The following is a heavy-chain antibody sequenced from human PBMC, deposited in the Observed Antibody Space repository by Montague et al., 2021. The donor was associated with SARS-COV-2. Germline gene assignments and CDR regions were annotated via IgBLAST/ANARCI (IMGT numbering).Heavy chain of an antibody. Sequence: SETLSLTCTASGGSISSSSYYWGWTRQPPGKGLEWIGSIYYSGSTYYNPSLKSRVTISVDTSKNQFSLKLSSVTAADTAVYYCARLMTTVSYYYGMDVWGQGTTVTVSS. V-gene: IGHV4-39*01. J-gene: IGHJ6*02. D-gene: IGHD4-17*01. CDR2: IYYSGST. CDR3: ARLMTTVSYYYGMDV. CDR1: GGSISSSSYY.